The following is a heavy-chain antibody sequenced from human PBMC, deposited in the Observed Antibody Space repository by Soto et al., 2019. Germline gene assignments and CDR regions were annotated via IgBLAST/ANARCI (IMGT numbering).Heavy chain of an antibody. D-gene: IGHD3-3*01. CDR3: ARALRDYDFWSGYRSRGYYNGMDV. V-gene: IGHV1-69*13. Sequence: ASVKVSCKASGGPFSSYAISWVRQAPGQGLEWMGGIIPIFGTANYAQKFQGRVTITADESTSTAYMELSSLRSEDTAVYYCARALRDYDFWSGYRSRGYYNGMDVWGRGTTVTVSS. J-gene: IGHJ6*02. CDR1: GGPFSSYA. CDR2: IIPIFGTA.